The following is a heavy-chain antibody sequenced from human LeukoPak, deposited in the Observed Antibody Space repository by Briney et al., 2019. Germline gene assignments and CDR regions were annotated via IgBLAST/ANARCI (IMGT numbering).Heavy chain of an antibody. CDR2: ISGSGGRT. V-gene: IGHV3-23*01. J-gene: IGHJ3*02. CDR1: GFTFSSYG. D-gene: IGHD1-26*01. CDR3: AKGSREWELLDAFDI. Sequence: GGSQRLSCAASGFTFSSYGVSWVRQAPGKGLEWVSGISGSGGRTDYADSVKGRFIISRDNAKNTLFLQMNSLRAEDTAVYYCAKGSREWELLDAFDIWGQGTMVTVSS.